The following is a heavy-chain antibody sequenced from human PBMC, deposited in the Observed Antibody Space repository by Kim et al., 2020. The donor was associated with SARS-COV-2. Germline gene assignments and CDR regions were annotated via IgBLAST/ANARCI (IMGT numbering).Heavy chain of an antibody. Sequence: GGSLRLSCAASGFTFSSYSMNWVRQAPGKGLEWVSSISSSSSYIYYADSVKGRFTISRDNAKNSLYLQMNSLRAEDTAVYYCARDLGAVDFWSGQTEDYYYGMDVWGQGTTVTVSS. CDR1: GFTFSSYS. V-gene: IGHV3-21*01. J-gene: IGHJ6*02. D-gene: IGHD3-3*01. CDR3: ARDLGAVDFWSGQTEDYYYGMDV. CDR2: ISSSSSYI.